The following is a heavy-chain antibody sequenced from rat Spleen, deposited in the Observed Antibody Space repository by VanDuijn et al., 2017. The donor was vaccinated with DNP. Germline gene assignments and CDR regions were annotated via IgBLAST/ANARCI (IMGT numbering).Heavy chain of an antibody. J-gene: IGHJ3*01. Sequence: EVQLVESGGGLVQPGRSLKVSCVASGFTFSSYVMHWFRQAPENGIEWLAYIDTDSSRTHYAETVKGRFTISRDNAKNTVDMQLSSLRSEDTATYYCARHRTIMPYYYAMDAWGQGTLVTVSS. CDR2: IDTDSSRT. D-gene: IGHD1-12*01. CDR3: ARHRTIMPYYYAMDA. CDR1: GFTFSSYV. V-gene: IGHV5-43*01.